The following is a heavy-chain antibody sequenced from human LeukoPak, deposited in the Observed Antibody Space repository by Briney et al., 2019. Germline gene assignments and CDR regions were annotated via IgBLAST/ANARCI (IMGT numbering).Heavy chain of an antibody. CDR1: GFTFSGAW. V-gene: IGHV3-48*04. J-gene: IGHJ5*02. CDR2: ISSSDSTI. CDR3: ARGRYTSGWYGLAWFDP. D-gene: IGHD6-19*01. Sequence: GGSLRLSCTASGFTFSGAWMTWVRQAPGKGLEWVSYISSSDSTIYYADSVKGRFTISRDIAKSSLYLQMNSLRAEDTAVYYCARGRYTSGWYGLAWFDPWGQGTLVTVSS.